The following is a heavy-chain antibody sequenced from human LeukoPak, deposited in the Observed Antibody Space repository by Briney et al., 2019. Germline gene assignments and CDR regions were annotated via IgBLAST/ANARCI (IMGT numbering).Heavy chain of an antibody. V-gene: IGHV4-59*08. CDR2: IHYSGST. J-gene: IGHJ4*02. D-gene: IGHD6-19*01. CDR1: GGSMSSHY. CDR3: ARHVPYNSAWYIDY. Sequence: SETLSLTCTVSGGSMSSHYWSWIRQPPGKGLEWIGYIHYSGSTNYNPFLKSRVTISIDTSKNQFSLKLSSVTAADTAVYYCARHVPYNSAWYIDYRGQGTLVTVSS.